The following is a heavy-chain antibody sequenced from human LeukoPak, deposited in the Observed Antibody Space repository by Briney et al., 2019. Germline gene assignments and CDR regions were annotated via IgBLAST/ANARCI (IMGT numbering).Heavy chain of an antibody. CDR1: GYSFTNYW. J-gene: IGHJ4*02. Sequence: KLGESLKISCKGSGYSFTNYWIGWVRQMPGKGLEWMGSIYPSDSDTRYSPSFQGQVTISADKSISTAYLQWSSLKASDTATFYCARRYCSGGSCNFDYWGQGTLVTVSS. V-gene: IGHV5-51*01. CDR3: ARRYCSGGSCNFDY. CDR2: IYPSDSDT. D-gene: IGHD2-15*01.